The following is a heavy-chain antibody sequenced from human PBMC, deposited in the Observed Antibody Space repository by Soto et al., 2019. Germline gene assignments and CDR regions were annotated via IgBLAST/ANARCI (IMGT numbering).Heavy chain of an antibody. CDR1: GGSFSGYY. CDR3: ARVAAVAGTTWGFDY. J-gene: IGHJ4*02. V-gene: IGHV4-34*01. CDR2: INHSGST. Sequence: QVQLQRWGAGLLKPSETLSLTCAVYGGSFSGYYWSWIRQPPGKGLEWIGEINHSGSTNYNPSLKSRVTISVDTSKNQFSLKLSSVTAADTAVYYCARVAAVAGTTWGFDYWGQGTLVTVSS. D-gene: IGHD6-19*01.